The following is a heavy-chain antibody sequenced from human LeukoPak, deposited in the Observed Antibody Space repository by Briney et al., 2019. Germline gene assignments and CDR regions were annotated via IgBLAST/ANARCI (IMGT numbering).Heavy chain of an antibody. Sequence: GSLRLSCAASGFTVSSNYMSWVRQAPGKGLEWIGSIHYSGTTYYNPSLKSRVTISVDTSKRHFSLKLSSVTAADTAVYYCARDSAMGAAPFDYWGQGTLVTVSS. D-gene: IGHD2-15*01. CDR2: IHYSGTT. CDR3: ARDSAMGAAPFDY. V-gene: IGHV4-59*02. J-gene: IGHJ4*02. CDR1: GFTVSSNY.